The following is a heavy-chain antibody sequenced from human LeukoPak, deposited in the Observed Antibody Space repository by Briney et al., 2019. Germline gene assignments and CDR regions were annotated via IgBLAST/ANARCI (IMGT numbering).Heavy chain of an antibody. CDR3: ARDPDGSGSYEETDAFDI. V-gene: IGHV3-30-3*01. D-gene: IGHD3-10*01. Sequence: PGGSLRLSCAASGFTFSSYAMHWVRQAPGKGLEWVAVISYDGSNKYYADSVKGRFSISRDNSKNTLYLQMNSLRAEDTAVYYCARDPDGSGSYEETDAFDIWGQGTMVTVSS. CDR2: ISYDGSNK. CDR1: GFTFSSYA. J-gene: IGHJ3*02.